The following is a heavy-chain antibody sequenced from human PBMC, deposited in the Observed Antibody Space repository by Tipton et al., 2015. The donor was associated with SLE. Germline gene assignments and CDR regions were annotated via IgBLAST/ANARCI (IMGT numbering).Heavy chain of an antibody. CDR2: IRYDGSNK. D-gene: IGHD1-26*01. Sequence: GSLRLSCAASGFTFSSYGMHWVRQAPGKGLEWVAFIRYDGSNKYYADSVKGRFTISRDNSKNTLYLQMNSLRAEDTAVYYCASPSGSYRGYFDYWGQGTLVTVSS. J-gene: IGHJ4*02. CDR3: ASPSGSYRGYFDY. CDR1: GFTFSSYG. V-gene: IGHV3-30*02.